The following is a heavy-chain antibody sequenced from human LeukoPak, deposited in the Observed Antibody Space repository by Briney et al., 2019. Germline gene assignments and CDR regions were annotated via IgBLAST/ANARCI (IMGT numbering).Heavy chain of an antibody. J-gene: IGHJ6*02. D-gene: IGHD3-16*01. V-gene: IGHV3-74*01. CDR2: INSDGSST. Sequence: GGSLRLSCAASGFTFSSHWMHWVRQAPGKGLVWVSRINSDGSSTSYADSVKGRFTISRDNAKNTLYLQMNSLRAEDTAVYYCARVPVWSVAPGGMDVWGQGTTVTVSS. CDR3: ARVPVWSVAPGGMDV. CDR1: GFTFSSHW.